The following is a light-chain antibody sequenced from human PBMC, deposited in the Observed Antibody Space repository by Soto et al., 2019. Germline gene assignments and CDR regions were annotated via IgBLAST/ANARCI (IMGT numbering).Light chain of an antibody. CDR1: QSISSY. CDR2: AAS. J-gene: IGKJ1*01. Sequence: DIQMTQSPSSLSASVGDRVTITCRASQSISSYLNWYQQKPGKAPKLLIYAASSLHSGVPSRFSGSGSGTDFTLAISSLQPEDFATYYCQQSYSTPHTFGQGTKVEFK. V-gene: IGKV1-39*01. CDR3: QQSYSTPHT.